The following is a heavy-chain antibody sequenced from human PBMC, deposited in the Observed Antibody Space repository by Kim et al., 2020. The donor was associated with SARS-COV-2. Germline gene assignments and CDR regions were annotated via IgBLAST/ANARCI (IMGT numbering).Heavy chain of an antibody. Sequence: SETLSLTCTVSGGSISSSSYYWGWIRQPPGKGLEWIGSIYYSGSTYYNPSLKSRVTISVDTSKNQFSLKLSSVTAADTAVYYCARHGVVVVAAISPWGQGTLVTVSS. CDR2: IYYSGST. CDR1: GGSISSSSYY. V-gene: IGHV4-39*01. J-gene: IGHJ5*02. CDR3: ARHGVVVVAAISP. D-gene: IGHD2-15*01.